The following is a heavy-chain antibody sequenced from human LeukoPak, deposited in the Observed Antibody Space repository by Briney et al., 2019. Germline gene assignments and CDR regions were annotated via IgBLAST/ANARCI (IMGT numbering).Heavy chain of an antibody. CDR2: INSDGSST. J-gene: IGHJ3*02. D-gene: IGHD3-22*01. CDR1: GFTVSSNY. CDR3: ARGSIVVGLVDAFDI. Sequence: GGSLRLSCAASGFTVSSNYMSWVRQAPGKGLVWVSRINSDGSSTSYADSVKGRFTISRDNSKNTLYLQMHSLRAEDTAVYYCARGSIVVGLVDAFDIWGQGTMVTVSS. V-gene: IGHV3-74*01.